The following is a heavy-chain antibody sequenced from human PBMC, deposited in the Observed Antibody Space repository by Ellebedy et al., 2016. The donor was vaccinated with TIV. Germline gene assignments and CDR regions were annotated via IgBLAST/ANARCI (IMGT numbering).Heavy chain of an antibody. CDR3: ARGWSTPDS. V-gene: IGHV3-21*01. D-gene: IGHD2-15*01. J-gene: IGHJ4*02. CDR2: IRSTSSDK. CDR1: GFIFADYA. Sequence: GESLKISCTGSGFIFADYAMNWFRQASGKGLEWVSSIRSTSSDKYYAESVKGRFTISRDNAQNSLFLQMNSLRAEDTAVYYCARGWSTPDSWGQGNLVIVTS.